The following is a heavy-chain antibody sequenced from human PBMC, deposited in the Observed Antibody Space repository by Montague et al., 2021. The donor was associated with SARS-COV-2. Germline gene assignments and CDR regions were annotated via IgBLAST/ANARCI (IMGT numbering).Heavy chain of an antibody. V-gene: IGHV4-4*02. D-gene: IGHD3-10*01. J-gene: IGHJ4*02. CDR3: ASRGAGWFGSNPERFDY. Sequence: SETLSLTCAVSGDSISSFNWWCWVRQPPGKRLEWIGEIYHSGSTNYNPSLKSRVNISVDKSKNQSSLKLSSVTAADTAVYYCASRGAGWFGSNPERFDYWGQGTLVTVSS. CDR1: GDSISSFNW. CDR2: IYHSGST.